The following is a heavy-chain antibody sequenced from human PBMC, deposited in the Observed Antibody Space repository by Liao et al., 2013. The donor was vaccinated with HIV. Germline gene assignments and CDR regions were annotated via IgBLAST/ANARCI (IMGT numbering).Heavy chain of an antibody. D-gene: IGHD6-6*01. CDR2: VYSSGST. J-gene: IGHJ6*03. V-gene: IGHV4-4*07. Sequence: QVQLQESGPGLVKPSETLSLTCTVSGGSISSYYWSWIRQPAGKGLEWIGRVYSSGSTSYNPSLTSRVTMSVDTSKNQFSLKLSSVTAADTAVYYCARGTSIAARPNNYYYYMDVWAKGTTVTVSS. CDR1: GGSISSYY. CDR3: ARGTSIAARPNNYYYYMDV.